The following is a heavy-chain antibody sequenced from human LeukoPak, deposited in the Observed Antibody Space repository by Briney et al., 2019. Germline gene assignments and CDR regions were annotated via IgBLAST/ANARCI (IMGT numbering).Heavy chain of an antibody. Sequence: GGSLRLSCAASGFAFSSYAMSWVRQAPGKGLEWVSLITWDGGATYYADSVKGRFTISRDNSKNSLYLQMNSLRTEDTAVYYCAKSDNPWEPVNPFDYWGRGTLVTVSS. D-gene: IGHD1-26*01. CDR1: GFAFSSYA. CDR2: ITWDGGAT. V-gene: IGHV3-43*02. J-gene: IGHJ4*02. CDR3: AKSDNPWEPVNPFDY.